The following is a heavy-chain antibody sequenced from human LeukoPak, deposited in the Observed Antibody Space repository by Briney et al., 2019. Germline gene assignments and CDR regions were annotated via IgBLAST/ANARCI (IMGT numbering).Heavy chain of an antibody. Sequence: ASVKVSCRASGYTFTSCGISWVRQAPGQGLEWMGWISVYNGNTKSAQNLQGRVIMTTDTSTNTAHMELRSLRSDDTAVYYCARIASDGSGTNHYWGQGTQVIVSS. CDR2: ISVYNGNT. D-gene: IGHD3-10*01. V-gene: IGHV1-18*01. CDR1: GYTFTSCG. J-gene: IGHJ4*02. CDR3: ARIASDGSGTNHY.